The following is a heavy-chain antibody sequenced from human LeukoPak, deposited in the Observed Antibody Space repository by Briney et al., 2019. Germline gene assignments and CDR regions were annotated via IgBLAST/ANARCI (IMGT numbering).Heavy chain of an antibody. CDR1: GFTFSSYA. V-gene: IGHV3-23*01. J-gene: IGHJ3*02. CDR3: VRDETWNFGLSWYDGYDI. Sequence: PGGSLRLSCAASGFTFSSYAMSWVRQAPGKGLEWVSAISGSGGSTYYADSVKGRFTISRDNSKNTLYLQMNSLRVEDTAVYYCVRDETWNFGLSWYDGYDIWGQGTMVTVSS. CDR2: ISGSGGST. D-gene: IGHD1-7*01.